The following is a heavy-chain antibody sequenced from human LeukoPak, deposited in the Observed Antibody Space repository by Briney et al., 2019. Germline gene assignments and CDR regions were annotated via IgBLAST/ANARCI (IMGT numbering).Heavy chain of an antibody. CDR1: GGSISSSGYY. CDR2: IYYSGST. CDR3: ARTIYDYVWGSYRFPPPYYFDY. D-gene: IGHD3-16*02. Sequence: NPSETLSLTCTVSGGSISSSGYYWSWIRQPPGKGLEWIGYIYYSGSTNYRPSLKSRVTISVDTSKNQFSLKLSSVTAADTAVYYCARTIYDYVWGSYRFPPPYYFDYWGQGTLVTVSS. J-gene: IGHJ4*02. V-gene: IGHV4-61*05.